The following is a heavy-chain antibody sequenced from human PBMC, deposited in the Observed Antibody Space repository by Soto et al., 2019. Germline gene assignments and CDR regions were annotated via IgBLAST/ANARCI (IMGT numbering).Heavy chain of an antibody. CDR3: ARENFGYSSGWYGLSRFDY. J-gene: IGHJ4*02. Sequence: GASVKVSCKASGYTFTSYGISWVRQAPGQGLEWMGWISAYNGNTNYAQKLQGRVTMTTDTSTSTAYMELRSLRSDDTAVYYCARENFGYSSGWYGLSRFDYWGQGTLVTVSS. CDR2: ISAYNGNT. V-gene: IGHV1-18*01. D-gene: IGHD6-19*01. CDR1: GYTFTSYG.